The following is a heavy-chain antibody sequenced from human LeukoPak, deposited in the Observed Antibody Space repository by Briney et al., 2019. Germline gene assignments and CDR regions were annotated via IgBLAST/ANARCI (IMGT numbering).Heavy chain of an antibody. J-gene: IGHJ6*03. D-gene: IGHD1-26*01. CDR3: ARAGKGGAPHYYYYYMDV. CDR2: ISAYNGNT. CDR1: GYTFTSYG. V-gene: IGHV1-18*01. Sequence: ASVKVSCKASGYTFTSYGISWVRQAPGQGLEWMGWISAYNGNTNYAQKLQGRVTMTTDTSTSTAYMELRSLRSDDTAVYYCARAGKGGAPHYYYYYMDVWGKGTTVTISS.